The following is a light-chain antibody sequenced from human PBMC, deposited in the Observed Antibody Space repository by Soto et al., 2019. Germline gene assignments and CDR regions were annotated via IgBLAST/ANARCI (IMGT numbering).Light chain of an antibody. J-gene: IGLJ3*02. CDR2: DVN. CDR3: CSYTGNSWV. CDR1: NSDVGGYNY. Sequence: QSVPTQPRSVSGSPGQSGTISCTGTNSDVGGYNYVSWYQQHPGKAPKLIIYDVNERPSGVPDRFSGSKSGNTASLTISGLQAEDEADYYCCSYTGNSWVFGGGTKLTVL. V-gene: IGLV2-11*01.